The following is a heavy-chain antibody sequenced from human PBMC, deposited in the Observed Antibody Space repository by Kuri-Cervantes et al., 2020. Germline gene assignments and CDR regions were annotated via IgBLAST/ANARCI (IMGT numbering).Heavy chain of an antibody. Sequence: GGSLRLSCAASGFTLSSYAMHWVRQAPGKGLEWVAVISYDGSNKYYADSVKGRFTISRDNSKNTLYLQMNSLRAEDTAVYYCARDQGCGSSTSCTRGYYYGMDVWGQGTTVTVSS. J-gene: IGHJ6*02. CDR1: GFTLSSYA. V-gene: IGHV3-30-3*01. CDR2: ISYDGSNK. CDR3: ARDQGCGSSTSCTRGYYYGMDV. D-gene: IGHD2-2*01.